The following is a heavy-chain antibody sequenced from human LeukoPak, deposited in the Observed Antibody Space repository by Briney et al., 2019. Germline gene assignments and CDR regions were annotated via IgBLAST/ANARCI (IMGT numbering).Heavy chain of an antibody. CDR1: GGSISSYY. J-gene: IGHJ3*02. CDR3: ARDPDGYYYGDYFYAFDI. CDR2: IYTSGST. V-gene: IGHV4-4*07. D-gene: IGHD4-17*01. Sequence: SETLSLTCTVSGGSISSYYWSWIRQPAGKGLEWIGRIYTSGSTNYNPSLKSRVTMSVDTSKNQFSLKLSSVTAADTAVYYCARDPDGYYYGDYFYAFDIWGQGTMVTVSP.